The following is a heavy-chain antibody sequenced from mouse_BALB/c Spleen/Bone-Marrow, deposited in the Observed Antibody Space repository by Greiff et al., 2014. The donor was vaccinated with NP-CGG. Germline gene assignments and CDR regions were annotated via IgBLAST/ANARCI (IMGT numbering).Heavy chain of an antibody. V-gene: IGHV1-26*01. J-gene: IGHJ4*01. CDR3: ARSGLYYGNYLYAMDY. D-gene: IGHD2-1*01. Sequence: VQLKHSGPELVKPGASVKISCKASGYSFTGYTMNWVKQSHGKNLEWIGLINPYNGGTNYNQKFKDKATLTVDKSSSTAYMELLSLTSEDSAVYYCARSGLYYGNYLYAMDYWGQGTSVTVSS. CDR1: GYSFTGYT. CDR2: INPYNGGT.